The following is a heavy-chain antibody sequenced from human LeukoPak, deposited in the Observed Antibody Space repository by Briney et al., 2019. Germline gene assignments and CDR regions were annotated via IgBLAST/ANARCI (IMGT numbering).Heavy chain of an antibody. CDR2: ISGSGGST. Sequence: GGSQRLSCAASGFTFSSYAMSWVRQAPGKGLEWVSAISGSGGSTYYADSVKGRFTISRDNSKNTLYLQMNSLRAEETAVYYCAKAAGYSYGLWAFDIWGQGTMVTVSS. CDR3: AKAAGYSYGLWAFDI. J-gene: IGHJ3*02. D-gene: IGHD5-18*01. CDR1: GFTFSSYA. V-gene: IGHV3-23*01.